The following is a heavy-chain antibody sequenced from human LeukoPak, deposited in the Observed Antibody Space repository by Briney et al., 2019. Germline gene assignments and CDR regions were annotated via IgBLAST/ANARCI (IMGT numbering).Heavy chain of an antibody. CDR2: ISAYNGNT. CDR3: ARDPLYCSGGSCYSDYYYYYYMDV. D-gene: IGHD2-15*01. Sequence: ASVKVSCKASGYTFTSYSISWVRQAPGQGLEWMGWISAYNGNTNYAQKLQGRVTMTTDTSTSTAYMELRSLRSDDTAVYYCARDPLYCSGGSCYSDYYYYYYMDVWGKGTTVTVSS. CDR1: GYTFTSYS. J-gene: IGHJ6*03. V-gene: IGHV1-18*01.